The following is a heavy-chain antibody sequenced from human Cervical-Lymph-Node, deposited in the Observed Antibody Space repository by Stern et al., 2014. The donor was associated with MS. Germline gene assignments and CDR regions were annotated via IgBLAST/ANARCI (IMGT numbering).Heavy chain of an antibody. D-gene: IGHD3-22*01. V-gene: IGHV1-58*01. CDR1: GFTFATSA. J-gene: IGHJ6*02. CDR3: AAGPDRDSSDDYYHGMDV. CDR2: IVVGSGDT. Sequence: QLEESGPEVKKPGTSVKVSCKASGFTFATSAVQWVRQARGQRLEWIGWIVVGSGDTKYAQKFQERVTITRDMSTGTAYMELSSLTSEDTAVYFCAAGPDRDSSDDYYHGMDVWGQGTTVTVS.